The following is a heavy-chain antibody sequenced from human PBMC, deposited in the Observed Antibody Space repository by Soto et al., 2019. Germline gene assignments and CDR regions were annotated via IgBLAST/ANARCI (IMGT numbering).Heavy chain of an antibody. CDR2: IWYDGSNK. V-gene: IGHV3-33*01. Sequence: QVQLVESGGGVVQPGRSLRLSCAASGFTFSSYGMHWVRQAPGKGLEWVAVIWYDGSNKYYADSVKGRFTISRDNSKNTLYLQMNSLRAEDTAVYYCARDSSDDSSGYYYGAGAFDIWGQGTMVTVSS. D-gene: IGHD3-22*01. CDR3: ARDSSDDSSGYYYGAGAFDI. CDR1: GFTFSSYG. J-gene: IGHJ3*02.